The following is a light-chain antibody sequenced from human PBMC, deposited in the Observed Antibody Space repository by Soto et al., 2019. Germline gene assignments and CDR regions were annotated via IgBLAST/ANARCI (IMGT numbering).Light chain of an antibody. CDR2: SDD. V-gene: IGLV1-44*01. CDR1: SSNIGSST. J-gene: IGLJ1*01. Sequence: QSVLTQPPSASGTPGQRVTISCSGSSSNIGSSTVNWYQQLPGTAPKLLINSDDQRPSGVPDRFSASKSGTSASLAISGLRSEDEADYYCAAWDASLSGHVFGAGTKVTVL. CDR3: AAWDASLSGHV.